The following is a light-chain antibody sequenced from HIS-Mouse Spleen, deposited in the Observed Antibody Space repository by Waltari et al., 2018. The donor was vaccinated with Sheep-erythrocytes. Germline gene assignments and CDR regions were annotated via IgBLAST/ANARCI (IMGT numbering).Light chain of an antibody. Sequence: QSALTQPASVSGSPGQSITIPCPGTSSDGGCYNLVPWYQQHPGKAPKLMIYEGSKRPSGVSNRFSGSKSGNTASLTISGLQAEDEADYYCCSYAGSSTLVFGGGTKLTVL. J-gene: IGLJ2*01. V-gene: IGLV2-23*01. CDR3: CSYAGSSTLV. CDR1: SSDGGCYNL. CDR2: EGS.